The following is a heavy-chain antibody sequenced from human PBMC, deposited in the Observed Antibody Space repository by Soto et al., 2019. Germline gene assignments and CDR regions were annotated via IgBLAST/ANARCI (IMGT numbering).Heavy chain of an antibody. V-gene: IGHV4-39*01. Sequence: QLQLQESGPGLVKTSETLSLTCSVSGGSIDSSDFSWVWGRQPPGEGLEWIGSTSYRRNTYYSSSLGSRATLAVDTSKNQFALRLRSVAAADAAVYSCARHGHWAPLDDWGQGTLCTVSS. CDR3: ARHGHWAPLDD. CDR2: TSYRRNT. CDR1: GGSIDSSDFS. D-gene: IGHD3-16*01. J-gene: IGHJ4*02.